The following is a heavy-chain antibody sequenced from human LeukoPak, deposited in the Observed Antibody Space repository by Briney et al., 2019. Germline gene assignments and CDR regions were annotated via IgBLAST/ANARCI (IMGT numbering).Heavy chain of an antibody. V-gene: IGHV4-39*01. D-gene: IGHD3-22*01. CDR3: ARQYYDSTGYYYFDC. CDR2: MYYSGST. CDR1: GDFITGSTYY. J-gene: IGHJ4*02. Sequence: SETLSLTCTVSGDFITGSTYYWGWIRQPPGKGLEWIGSMYYSGSTYYNPSLRSRVTMSEDTSKNQFSLNLKSVTAADTAVYYCARQYYDSTGYYYFDCWGQGTLVTVSS.